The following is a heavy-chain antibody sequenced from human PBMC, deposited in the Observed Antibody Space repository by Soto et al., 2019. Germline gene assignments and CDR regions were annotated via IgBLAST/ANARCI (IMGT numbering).Heavy chain of an antibody. CDR3: ARLYDDFWSGYWGGDYYYYYYGMDV. J-gene: IGHJ6*02. CDR1: GFTFSSYE. D-gene: IGHD3-3*01. Sequence: HPGGSLRLSCAASGFTFSSYEMNWVRQAPGKGLEWVSYISSSGSTIYYADSVKGRFTISRDNAKNSLYLQMNSLRAEDTAVYYCARLYDDFWSGYWGGDYYYYYYGMDVWGQGTTVTVSS. CDR2: ISSSGSTI. V-gene: IGHV3-48*03.